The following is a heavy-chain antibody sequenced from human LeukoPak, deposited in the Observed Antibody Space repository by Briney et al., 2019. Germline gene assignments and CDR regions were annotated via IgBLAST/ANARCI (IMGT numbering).Heavy chain of an antibody. CDR2: IKQDGSEK. CDR3: ASICGGSSYYFDY. D-gene: IGHD2-15*01. J-gene: IGHJ4*02. V-gene: IGHV3-7*01. CDR1: GFTFSSYW. Sequence: GGSLRLSCAASGFTFSSYWMSWVRQAPGKGLEWVSNIKQDGSEKYYVDSVKGRFTISRDNAKNSLYLQMNSLRAEDTAVYYCASICGGSSYYFDYWGQGTLVTVSS.